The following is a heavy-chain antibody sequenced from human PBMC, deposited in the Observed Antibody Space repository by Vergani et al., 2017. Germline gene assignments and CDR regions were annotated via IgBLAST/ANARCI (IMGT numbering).Heavy chain of an antibody. D-gene: IGHD3-3*01. Sequence: EVQLVESGGVVVQPGGSLRLSCAASGFTFDDYTMHWVRQAPGKGLEWVSLISWDGGSTYYADSVKGRFTISRDNSKNSLYLQMNSLRTEDTALYYCAKDSFTDFWSGYFDYWGQGTLVTVSS. J-gene: IGHJ4*02. CDR1: GFTFDDYT. V-gene: IGHV3-43*01. CDR2: ISWDGGST. CDR3: AKDSFTDFWSGYFDY.